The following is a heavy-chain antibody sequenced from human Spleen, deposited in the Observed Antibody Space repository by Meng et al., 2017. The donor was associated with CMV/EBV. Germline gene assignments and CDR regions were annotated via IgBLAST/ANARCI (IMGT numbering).Heavy chain of an antibody. D-gene: IGHD2-2*02. V-gene: IGHV3-53*01. Sequence: GESLKISCAASGFTVSSNYMSWVRQAPGKGLEWVSVIYSGGSTYYADSVKGRFTISRDNAKNSLYLQMNSLRAEDTAVYYCARAGRYCSSTSCYNRAFDIWGQGTMVTVSS. CDR3: ARAGRYCSSTSCYNRAFDI. J-gene: IGHJ3*02. CDR1: GFTVSSNY. CDR2: IYSGGST.